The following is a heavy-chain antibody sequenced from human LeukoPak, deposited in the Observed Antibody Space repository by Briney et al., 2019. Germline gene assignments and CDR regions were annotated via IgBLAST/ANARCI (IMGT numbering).Heavy chain of an antibody. J-gene: IGHJ6*04. CDR1: GFTFDDYA. CDR3: ARDRIAAAGHDYYGMDV. CDR2: ISWNSGSI. Sequence: GGSLRLSCAASGFTFDDYAMHWVRQAPGKGLEWVSGISWNSGSIGYADSVKGRFTISRDNAKNSLYLQMNSLRAEDTAVYYCARDRIAAAGHDYYGMDVWGKGTTVTVSS. D-gene: IGHD6-13*01. V-gene: IGHV3-9*01.